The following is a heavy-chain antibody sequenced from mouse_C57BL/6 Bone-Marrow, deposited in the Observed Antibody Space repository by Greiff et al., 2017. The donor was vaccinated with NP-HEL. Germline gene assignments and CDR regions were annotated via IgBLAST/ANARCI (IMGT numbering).Heavy chain of an antibody. CDR2: IYPRSGNT. V-gene: IGHV1-81*01. CDR3: AGKGELYLPWFAY. D-gene: IGHD2-12*01. Sequence: QVQLQQSGAELARPGASVKLSCKASGYTFTSYGISWVKQRTGQGLEWIGEIYPRSGNTYYNEKFKGKATLTADKSSSTAYMELRSLTSEDSAVYFCAGKGELYLPWFAYWGQGTLVTVSA. J-gene: IGHJ3*01. CDR1: GYTFTSYG.